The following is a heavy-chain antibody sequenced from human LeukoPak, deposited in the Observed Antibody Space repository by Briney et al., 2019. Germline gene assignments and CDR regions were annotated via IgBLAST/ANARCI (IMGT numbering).Heavy chain of an antibody. CDR1: GFTFSSYA. V-gene: IGHV3-23*01. J-gene: IGHJ6*03. CDR2: ISGSGGIT. CDR3: ARGGDYGDYDGNYYMDV. Sequence: GGSLRLTCAASGFTFSSYAMSWVRQAPGKGLEWVSVISGSGGITNYADSVKGRFTISRDNSMNTLYLQMNRLRAEDTAVYYCARGGDYGDYDGNYYMDVWGKGTTVTVSS. D-gene: IGHD4-17*01.